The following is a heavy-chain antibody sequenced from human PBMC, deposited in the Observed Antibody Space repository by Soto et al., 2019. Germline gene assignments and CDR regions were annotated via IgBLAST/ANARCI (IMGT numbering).Heavy chain of an antibody. Sequence: PGGSLRLSCAASGFTFSSYSMNWVRQAPGKGLEWVSSISSSSSYIYYADSVKGRFTSSRDNAKNSLYLQMNSLRAEDTAVYYCARDFDGDGRLWFGEYYYYYYYGMDVWGQGTTVTVSS. CDR1: GFTFSSYS. CDR3: ARDFDGDGRLWFGEYYYYYYYGMDV. CDR2: ISSSSSYI. D-gene: IGHD3-10*01. J-gene: IGHJ6*02. V-gene: IGHV3-21*01.